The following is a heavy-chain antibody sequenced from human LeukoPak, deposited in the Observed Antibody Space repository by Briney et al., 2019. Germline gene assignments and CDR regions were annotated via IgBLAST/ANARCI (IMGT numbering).Heavy chain of an antibody. Sequence: ASVEVSCKASGGTFSSYAISWVRQAPGQGLEWMGGIIPIFGTANYAQKFQGRVTITADESTSTAYMELSSLRSEDTAVYYCARDGLTYLDAFDIWGQGTMVTVSS. CDR1: GGTFSSYA. CDR2: IIPIFGTA. CDR3: ARDGLTYLDAFDI. D-gene: IGHD2-2*01. V-gene: IGHV1-69*13. J-gene: IGHJ3*02.